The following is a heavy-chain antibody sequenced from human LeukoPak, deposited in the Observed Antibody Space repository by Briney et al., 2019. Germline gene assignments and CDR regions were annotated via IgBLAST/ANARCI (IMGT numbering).Heavy chain of an antibody. J-gene: IGHJ3*02. D-gene: IGHD6-13*01. CDR1: GFTFSSYS. Sequence: GGSLRLSCAASGFTFSSYSMNWVRQAPGKGLEWVSSISSSSSYIYYADSVKGRFTISRDNAKNSLYLQMNSLRAEDTAVYYCASPASSSWAFDIWGQGTMVTVSS. CDR3: ASPASSSWAFDI. V-gene: IGHV3-21*01. CDR2: ISSSSSYI.